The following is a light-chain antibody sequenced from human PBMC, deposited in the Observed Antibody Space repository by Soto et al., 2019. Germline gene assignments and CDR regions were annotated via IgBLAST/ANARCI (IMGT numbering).Light chain of an antibody. V-gene: IGKV1-39*01. Sequence: DIQMTQSPSSLSASVGDRVTITCRASQSISSYLNWYQQKPGKAPKLLIYAASSLQSGVPSRFSGSGSGPEFTLTISSLQPEDFATYYCQQSYSTPRTFGQGTQVEIK. J-gene: IGKJ1*01. CDR3: QQSYSTPRT. CDR2: AAS. CDR1: QSISSY.